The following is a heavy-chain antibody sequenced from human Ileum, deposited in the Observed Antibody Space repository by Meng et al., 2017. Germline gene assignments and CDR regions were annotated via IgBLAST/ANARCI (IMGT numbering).Heavy chain of an antibody. Sequence: QGQLVQSGAAVRKPGASVKVSCDASGYTRSSDGLAWVRQAPEQGLEWMGWINVYNGITNYAQKFQGRVTMTTDTSTRAGYMELTSLTSDDTAIYYCATRGNPYLNCWGQGTLVTVSS. CDR3: ATRGNPYLNC. CDR1: GYTRSSDG. V-gene: IGHV1-18*01. J-gene: IGHJ4*02. CDR2: INVYNGIT.